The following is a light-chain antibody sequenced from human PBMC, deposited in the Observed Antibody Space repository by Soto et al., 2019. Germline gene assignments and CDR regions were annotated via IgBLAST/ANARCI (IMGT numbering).Light chain of an antibody. CDR1: QDISHY. CDR3: QQYGSSRT. J-gene: IGKJ1*01. Sequence: DIQMTQAPSSLSASVGDRVTFTCRASQDISHYLAWYQERPGKVPKLLIYYAANLQSGVPSRFSGSGSGTDFTLTISRLEPEDFAVYYCQQYGSSRTFGQGTKVDIK. V-gene: IGKV1-27*01. CDR2: YAA.